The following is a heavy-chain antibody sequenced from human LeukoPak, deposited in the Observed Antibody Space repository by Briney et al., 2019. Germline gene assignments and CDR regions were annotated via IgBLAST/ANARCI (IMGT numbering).Heavy chain of an antibody. CDR3: ARGGSTYFDY. D-gene: IGHD3-10*01. V-gene: IGHV3-7*01. CDR2: IKQDGSEK. Sequence: GGSLRLSCAASGFTFSNYWMSWARQAPGEGLEWVALIKQDGSEKYYVDSVKGRFTISRDNAKNSLYVQMNSLRAGDAAVYYCARGGSTYFDYWGQGTLVTVSS. CDR1: GFTFSNYW. J-gene: IGHJ4*02.